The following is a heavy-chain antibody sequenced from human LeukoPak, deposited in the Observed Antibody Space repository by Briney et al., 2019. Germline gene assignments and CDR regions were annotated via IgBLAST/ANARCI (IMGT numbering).Heavy chain of an antibody. CDR2: MNPNSGNR. J-gene: IGHJ6*03. CDR1: GYTFTSYD. CDR3: ARGAPMPYCSSTSCYAANYYYYMDV. D-gene: IGHD2-2*01. V-gene: IGHV1-8*01. Sequence: GASVKVACKASGYTFTSYDINWVRQATGQGLEWMGWMNPNSGNRGYAQKFQGRVTMTRNTPISTAYMELSSLRSEDTAVYYCARGAPMPYCSSTSCYAANYYYYMDVWGKGTTVTVSS.